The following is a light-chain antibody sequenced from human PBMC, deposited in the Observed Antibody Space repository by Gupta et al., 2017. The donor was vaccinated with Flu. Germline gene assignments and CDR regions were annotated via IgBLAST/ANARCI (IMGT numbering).Light chain of an antibody. V-gene: IGKV1-5*03. Sequence: DIHLTQSPSTLSASVGDRCTITCRATQSISRYLAWYQQKSGKAPKLLIYGASTRESGVPSSFSGSGSGTEFTLTIGSLQPDDFASYYCQQYNNYPWTFGQGTRLEIK. CDR3: QQYNNYPWT. CDR1: QSISRY. CDR2: GAS. J-gene: IGKJ1*01.